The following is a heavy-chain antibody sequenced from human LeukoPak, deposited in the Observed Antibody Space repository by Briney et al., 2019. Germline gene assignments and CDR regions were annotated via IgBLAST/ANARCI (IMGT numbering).Heavy chain of an antibody. V-gene: IGHV4-38-2*02. CDR3: ARVLPRRQYCSGGSCYSDWFDP. CDR2: IYHSGST. Sequence: KPSETLSLTCTVSGYSISSGYYWGWIRQPPGKGLEWIGSIYHSGSTYYNPSLKSRVTISVDTSKNQFSLKLSSVTAADTAVYYCARVLPRRQYCSGGSCYSDWFDPWGQGTLVTVSS. CDR1: GYSISSGYY. D-gene: IGHD2-15*01. J-gene: IGHJ5*02.